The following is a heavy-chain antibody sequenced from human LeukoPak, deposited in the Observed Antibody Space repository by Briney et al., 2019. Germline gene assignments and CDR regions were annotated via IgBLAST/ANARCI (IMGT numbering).Heavy chain of an antibody. D-gene: IGHD6-19*01. CDR3: ALDVWYSSGWHLSSRRSVPNYYMDV. J-gene: IGHJ6*03. CDR2: INPNSGGT. V-gene: IGHV1-2*02. CDR1: GYTFTGYY. Sequence: ASVKVSCKASGYTFTGYYMHWVRQAPGQGLEWMGWINPNSGGTNYAQKFQGRVTMTRDTSISTAYMELSRLRSDDTAVYYCALDVWYSSGWHLSSRRSVPNYYMDVWGKGTTVTISS.